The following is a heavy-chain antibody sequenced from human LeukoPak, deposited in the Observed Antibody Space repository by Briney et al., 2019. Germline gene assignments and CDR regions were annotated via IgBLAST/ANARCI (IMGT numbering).Heavy chain of an antibody. Sequence: ASVKVSCKASGYTFTSYYMHWVRQAPGQGLEWMGWINPNSGGTNYAQKFQGRVTTTRDTSISTAYMELTRLTSDDTAVYYCARGAGGNYISPIDYWGQGTLATVSS. V-gene: IGHV1-2*02. CDR3: ARGAGGNYISPIDY. CDR1: GYTFTSYY. J-gene: IGHJ4*02. CDR2: INPNSGGT. D-gene: IGHD4-23*01.